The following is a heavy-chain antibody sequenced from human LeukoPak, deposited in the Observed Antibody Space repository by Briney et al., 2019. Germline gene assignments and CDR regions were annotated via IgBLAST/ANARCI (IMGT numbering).Heavy chain of an antibody. D-gene: IGHD3-10*01. J-gene: IGHJ4*02. CDR2: NNHSGST. V-gene: IGHV4-34*01. CDR1: GGSFSGYY. Sequence: SETLSLTCAVYGGSFSGYYWSWIRQPPGKGLECVGENNHSGSTNYNPSLKSRVTISVDTSKNQFSLKLSSVTAADTAVYYCADREAYYYGSGSRDDYWGQGTLVTVSS. CDR3: ADREAYYYGSGSRDDY.